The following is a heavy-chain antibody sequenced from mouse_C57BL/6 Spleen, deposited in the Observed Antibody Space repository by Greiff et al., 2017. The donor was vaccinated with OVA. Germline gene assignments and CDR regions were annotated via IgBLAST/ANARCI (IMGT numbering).Heavy chain of an antibody. Sequence: DVMLVESGPGMVKPSQSLSLTCTVTGYSITSGYDWHWIRHFPGNKLEWMGYISYSGSTNYNPSLKSRISITHDTSKNHFFLKLNSVTTEDTATYYCAKGAQGGFAYWGQGTLVTVSA. CDR1: GYSITSGYD. CDR3: AKGAQGGFAY. D-gene: IGHD3-2*02. CDR2: ISYSGST. V-gene: IGHV3-1*01. J-gene: IGHJ3*01.